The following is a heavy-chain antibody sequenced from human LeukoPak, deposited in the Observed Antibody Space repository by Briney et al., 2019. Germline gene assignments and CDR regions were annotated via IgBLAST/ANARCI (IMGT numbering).Heavy chain of an antibody. J-gene: IGHJ4*02. V-gene: IGHV3-7*05. CDR1: GFTFSNYA. CDR2: IKQDGSEK. CDR3: ARRGSSSWNFDN. D-gene: IGHD6-13*01. Sequence: GGSLRLSCAASGFTFSNYAMSWVRQAPGKGLEWVANIKQDGSEKYYVDSVKGRFTISRDNAKNSLYLQMNSLRAEDTAVYYCARRGSSSWNFDNWGQGTLVTVSS.